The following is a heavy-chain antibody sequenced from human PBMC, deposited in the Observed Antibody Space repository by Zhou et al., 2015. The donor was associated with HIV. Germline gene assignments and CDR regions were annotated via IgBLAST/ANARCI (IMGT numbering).Heavy chain of an antibody. CDR2: IIPIFGTA. CDR3: ARDRVHDYGDYDRPYYFDY. V-gene: IGHV1-69*01. D-gene: IGHD4-17*01. Sequence: QVQLVQSGAEVKKPGSSVKVSCKASGGTFSSYAISWVRQAPGQGLEWMGGIIPIFGTANYAQKFQGRVTITADESTSTAYMELSSLRSEDTAVYYCARDRVHDYGDYDRPYYFDYWGQGTLVTVSS. CDR1: GGTFSSYA. J-gene: IGHJ4*02.